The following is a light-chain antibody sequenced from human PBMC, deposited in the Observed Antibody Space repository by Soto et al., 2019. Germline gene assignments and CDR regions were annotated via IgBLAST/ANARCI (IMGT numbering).Light chain of an antibody. Sequence: DIQMTQSPSTLSASLGDRVTVTCLASQSVGTWLAWYQQKPGRAPNLLIYDASTLASAVPSRFSGSGSGTEFTLTISSLQSDDFATYYCQHYNSYPWTFGQGTKVDI. CDR2: DAS. CDR1: QSVGTW. V-gene: IGKV1-5*01. CDR3: QHYNSYPWT. J-gene: IGKJ1*01.